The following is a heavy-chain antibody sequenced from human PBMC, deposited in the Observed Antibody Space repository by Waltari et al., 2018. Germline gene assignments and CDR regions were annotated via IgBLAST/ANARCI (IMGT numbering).Heavy chain of an antibody. CDR1: GFTFSNAW. V-gene: IGHV3-15*01. CDR3: TTSIAARFSNLFDY. D-gene: IGHD6-6*01. Sequence: EVQLVESGGGLVKPGGSLRLSCAASGFTFSNAWMSWVRQAPGKGLEWVGRIKRKTDGGTTDYAAPVKGRFTISRDDSKNTLYLQMNSLKTEDTAVYYCTTSIAARFSNLFDYWGQGTLVTVSS. CDR2: IKRKTDGGTT. J-gene: IGHJ4*02.